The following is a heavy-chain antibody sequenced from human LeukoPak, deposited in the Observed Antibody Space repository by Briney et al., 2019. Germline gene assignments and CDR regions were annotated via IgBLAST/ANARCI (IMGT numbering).Heavy chain of an antibody. D-gene: IGHD3-22*01. Sequence: GGALRLSCAASGFTFSSYAMSWVRQSPGKGLEWVSSISGSGGNTYSADSVKGRCTISRDNSKKTLYLQMNSLRAEDTAVYYCAKGMSATSGYLELEYWGQGTLVTVSS. CDR1: GFTFSSYA. J-gene: IGHJ4*02. CDR3: AKGMSATSGYLELEY. V-gene: IGHV3-23*01. CDR2: ISGSGGNT.